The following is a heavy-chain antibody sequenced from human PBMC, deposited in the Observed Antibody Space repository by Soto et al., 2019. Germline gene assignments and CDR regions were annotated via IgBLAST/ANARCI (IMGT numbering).Heavy chain of an antibody. CDR1: GGTFSSYT. D-gene: IGHD1-26*01. CDR2: ISPILGIA. J-gene: IGHJ3*02. Sequence: QVQLVQSGAEVKKPGSSVKVSCKASGGTFSSYTISWVRQAPGQGLEWMGRISPILGIANYAQKFQGRVTITADKSTSTAYMELSSLRSEDTAVYYCAPTPPVGATTGDAFDIWGQGTMVTVSS. V-gene: IGHV1-69*02. CDR3: APTPPVGATTGDAFDI.